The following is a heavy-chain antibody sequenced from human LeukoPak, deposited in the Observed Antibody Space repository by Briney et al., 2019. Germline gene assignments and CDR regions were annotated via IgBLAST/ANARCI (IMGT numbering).Heavy chain of an antibody. CDR1: GFTFSSYW. CDR3: ARVHHDFWSGYSLSDWFDP. J-gene: IGHJ5*02. V-gene: IGHV3-7*01. Sequence: PGGSLRLSCAASGFTFSSYWMSWVRQAPGKGLEWVANIKQDGSEKYYVDSVKGRFTISRDNAKTSLYLQMNSLRAEDTAVYYCARVHHDFWSGYSLSDWFDPWGQGTLVTVSS. D-gene: IGHD3-3*01. CDR2: IKQDGSEK.